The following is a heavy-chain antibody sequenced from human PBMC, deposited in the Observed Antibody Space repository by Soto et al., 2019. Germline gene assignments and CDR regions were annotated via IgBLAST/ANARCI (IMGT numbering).Heavy chain of an antibody. D-gene: IGHD3-3*01. Sequence: GASVKVSCKASGGTFSSYAISWVRQAPGQGLEWMGGIIPIFGTANYAQKFQGRVTITADKSTSTAYMELSSLRSEDTAVYYCARDRRAASFGVVIIREFRDGWFDPWGQGTLVTVSS. V-gene: IGHV1-69*06. CDR2: IIPIFGTA. CDR3: ARDRRAASFGVVIIREFRDGWFDP. CDR1: GGTFSSYA. J-gene: IGHJ5*02.